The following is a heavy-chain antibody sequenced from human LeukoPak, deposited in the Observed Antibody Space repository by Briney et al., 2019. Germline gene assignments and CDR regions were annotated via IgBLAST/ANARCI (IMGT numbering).Heavy chain of an antibody. Sequence: GGSLRLSCAASGFTFSSYAMSWVRQAPGKGLEWVSGISGSGGSTYYADSVKGRFTISRDNSKNTLYLQMNSLRAEDTAVYYCAEGGYDQDFDYWGQGTLVTVSS. J-gene: IGHJ4*02. CDR1: GFTFSSYA. CDR3: AEGGYDQDFDY. V-gene: IGHV3-23*01. D-gene: IGHD5-12*01. CDR2: ISGSGGST.